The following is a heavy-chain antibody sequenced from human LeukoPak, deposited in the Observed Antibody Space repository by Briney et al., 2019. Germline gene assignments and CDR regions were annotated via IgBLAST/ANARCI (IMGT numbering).Heavy chain of an antibody. CDR3: ARGRSPGTSMEYYYYMDV. CDR1: GGSISSSSYY. V-gene: IGHV4-39*01. D-gene: IGHD1-1*01. J-gene: IGHJ6*03. Sequence: PSETLSLTCTVSGGSISSSSYYWGWIRQPPGKGLEWIGSIYYSGSTYYNPSLKSRVTISVDTSKNQFSLKLSSVTAADTAVYYCARGRSPGTSMEYYYYMDVWGKGTTVTVSS. CDR2: IYYSGST.